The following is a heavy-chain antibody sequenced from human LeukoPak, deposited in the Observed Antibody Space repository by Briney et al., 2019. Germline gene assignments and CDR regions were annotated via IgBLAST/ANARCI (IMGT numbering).Heavy chain of an antibody. CDR2: IKQDGSEK. V-gene: IGHV3-7*05. Sequence: GGSLRLSCAASGFTFSSYWMSWVRQAPGKGLEWLANIKQDGSEKYYVDSVKGRFTISRDNAKNSLYLQMNSLRAEDTAVYYCARAIRSSYYDFWSGIGYWGQGTLVTVSS. CDR1: GFTFSSYW. CDR3: ARAIRSSYYDFWSGIGY. D-gene: IGHD3-3*01. J-gene: IGHJ4*02.